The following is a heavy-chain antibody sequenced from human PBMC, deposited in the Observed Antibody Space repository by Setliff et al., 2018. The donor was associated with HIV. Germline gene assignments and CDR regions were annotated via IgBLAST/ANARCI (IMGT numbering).Heavy chain of an antibody. CDR3: ARDFGGRWTFDY. CDR1: GYASTSDH. Sequence: ASVKVSCKASGYASTSDHMHWVRQAPGQGLEWMGMITPRDGRTNYEQKFQGRVTMTRDTSTTTVYMELSSLTSEDTAIYYCARDFGGRWTFDYWGQGTLVTSPQ. J-gene: IGHJ4*02. V-gene: IGHV1-46*01. CDR2: ITPRDGRT. D-gene: IGHD3-10*01.